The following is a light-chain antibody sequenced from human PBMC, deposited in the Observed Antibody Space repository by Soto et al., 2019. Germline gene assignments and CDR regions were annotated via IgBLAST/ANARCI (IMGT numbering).Light chain of an antibody. CDR2: DVI. CDR1: SSDVAGYNY. J-gene: IGLJ1*01. CDR3: CSCAGSYTYV. V-gene: IGLV2-11*01. Sequence: LSQPRSVCGSPRSPVHYSYTETSSDVAGYNYFSCYQPHPDKASTLMIYDVINPPSAVPDRFSDSKSGIIPSLTIFGLQAEDEADYYSCSCAGSYTYVFPTGRKVPVL.